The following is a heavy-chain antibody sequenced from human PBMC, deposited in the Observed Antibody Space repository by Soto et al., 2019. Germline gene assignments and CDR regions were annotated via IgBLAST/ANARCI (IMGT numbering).Heavy chain of an antibody. CDR3: ARQYYDSSGYPAKSYYYYYGMDA. CDR1: GYTFTGYY. V-gene: IGHV1-2*04. CDR2: INPNSGGT. J-gene: IGHJ6*02. Sequence: GASVKVSCKASGYTFTGYYMHWVRQAPGQGLEWMGWINPNSGGTNYAQKFQGWVTMTRDTSISTAYMELSRLRSDDTAVYYCARQYYDSSGYPAKSYYYYYGMDAWGQGTTVTVSS. D-gene: IGHD3-22*01.